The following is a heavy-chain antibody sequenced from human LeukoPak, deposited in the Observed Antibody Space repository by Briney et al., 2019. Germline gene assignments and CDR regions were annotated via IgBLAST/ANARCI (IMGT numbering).Heavy chain of an antibody. Sequence: GGSLRLSCAASGFTFSSHAMHWVRQAPGKGLEWVAFISYDGSIKYYADSVKGRFTISRDNSKNTLYLQMSSLRTEDTAVYYCARDLTFVGAQYYFDYWGQGTLVTVSS. D-gene: IGHD3-16*01. CDR2: ISYDGSIK. V-gene: IGHV3-30-3*01. CDR3: ARDLTFVGAQYYFDY. CDR1: GFTFSSHA. J-gene: IGHJ4*02.